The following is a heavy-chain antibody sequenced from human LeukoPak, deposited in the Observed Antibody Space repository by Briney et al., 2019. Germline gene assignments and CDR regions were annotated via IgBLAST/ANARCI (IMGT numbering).Heavy chain of an antibody. CDR3: ARVDPVQWSDLLDY. V-gene: IGHV3-33*01. Sequence: GGSLRLSCAASGFTFSSYGMHWVRQAPGKGLEWVAVIWYDGSNKYYADSVKGRFTISRDNSKNTLYLQMNSLRAEDTAVYYCARVDPVQWSDLLDYWGQGTLVTVSS. CDR2: IWYDGSNK. D-gene: IGHD2-15*01. J-gene: IGHJ4*02. CDR1: GFTFSSYG.